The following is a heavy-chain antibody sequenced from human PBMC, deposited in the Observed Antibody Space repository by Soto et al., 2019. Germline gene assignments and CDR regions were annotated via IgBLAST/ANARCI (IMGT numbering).Heavy chain of an antibody. CDR1: GFIFENFG. CDR2: ISGSGFKK. V-gene: IGHV3-23*01. CDR3: AKNQGVELVPLATVDWFDP. Sequence: GGSLRLSCAASGFIFENFGMSWVRQAPGKGLEWISSISGSGFKKYYADSVKGRFTISRDNSKSTVYLELNNLSAEDTAVYHCAKNQGVELVPLATVDWFDPWGQGSVVTVS. J-gene: IGHJ5*02. D-gene: IGHD1-26*01.